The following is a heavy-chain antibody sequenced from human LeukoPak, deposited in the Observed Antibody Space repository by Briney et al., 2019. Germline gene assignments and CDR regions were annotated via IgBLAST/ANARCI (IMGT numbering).Heavy chain of an antibody. CDR1: GFMFNSFL. V-gene: IGHV3-74*01. CDR3: ARDVGPYGGSPGGD. Sequence: GGSLRLSCEASGFMFNSFLMHWVRQGPGKGLVWVARIKTDGSESSYADFVRGRFIISRDNARNTLFLQMDSLRDDDTAVYFCARDVGPYGGSPGGDWGLGTLVTVSS. J-gene: IGHJ4*02. D-gene: IGHD1-26*01. CDR2: IKTDGSES.